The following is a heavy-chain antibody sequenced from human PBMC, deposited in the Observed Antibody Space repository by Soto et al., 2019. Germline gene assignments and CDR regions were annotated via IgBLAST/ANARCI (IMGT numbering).Heavy chain of an antibody. CDR1: GYSFTSYW. V-gene: IGHV5-51*01. CDR2: IYPGDSDT. J-gene: IGHJ4*02. D-gene: IGHD3-16*02. CDR3: ARTMHPLRLGELSDFDY. Sequence: GESLKISCKGSGYSFTSYWIGWVRQMPGKGLEWMGIIYPGDSDTRYSPSFQGQVTISADKSISTAYLQWSSLKASDTAMYYCARTMHPLRLGELSDFDYWGQGTLVTVSS.